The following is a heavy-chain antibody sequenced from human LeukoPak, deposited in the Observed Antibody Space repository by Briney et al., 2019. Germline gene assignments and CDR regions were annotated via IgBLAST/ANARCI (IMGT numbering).Heavy chain of an antibody. Sequence: GGSLRLSCAASGFTFSSYWMSWVRQAPGKGLEWVANIKQDGSEKYYVDSVKGRFTISRDNAKNSLYLQMNSLRAEDTAVYYCARDSYYGSGLVGFDPWGQGTLVTVSS. J-gene: IGHJ5*02. CDR3: ARDSYYGSGLVGFDP. D-gene: IGHD3-10*01. CDR2: IKQDGSEK. V-gene: IGHV3-7*01. CDR1: GFTFSSYW.